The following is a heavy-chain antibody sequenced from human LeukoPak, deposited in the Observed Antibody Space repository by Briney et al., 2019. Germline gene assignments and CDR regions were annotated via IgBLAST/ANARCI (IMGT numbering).Heavy chain of an antibody. D-gene: IGHD2-2*01. V-gene: IGHV3-11*01. CDR3: ARDNGCTSTTCYGVYDY. CDR2: ISSSGSTK. CDR1: GFTFSDFY. Sequence: KPGGSLRLSCAASGFTFSDFYMSWVRQAPGKGLEWVSYISSSGSTKYYADSVKGRFTISRDNAKNSLYLQMNSLRAEDTAVYYCARDNGCTSTTCYGVYDYWGQGTLVTVSS. J-gene: IGHJ4*02.